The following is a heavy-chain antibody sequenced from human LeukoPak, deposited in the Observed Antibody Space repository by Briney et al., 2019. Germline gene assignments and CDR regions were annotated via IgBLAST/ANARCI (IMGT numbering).Heavy chain of an antibody. D-gene: IGHD3-10*01. CDR2: ISGSGGST. CDR3: AKAADYYGSGSYYSNYWYFDL. J-gene: IGHJ2*01. CDR1: GFTFSSYA. V-gene: IGHV3-23*01. Sequence: GGSLRLSCAASGFTFSSYAMSWVRQAPGKGLEWVSAISGSGGSTYYADSVKGRFTISRDNSKNTLYLQMNSLRAEDTAVCYCAKAADYYGSGSYYSNYWYFDLWGRGTLVTVSS.